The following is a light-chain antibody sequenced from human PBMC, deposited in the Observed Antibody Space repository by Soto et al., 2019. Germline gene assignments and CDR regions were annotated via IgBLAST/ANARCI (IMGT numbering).Light chain of an antibody. CDR1: QTVSSSY. J-gene: IGKJ2*01. CDR3: QQYYSIPFT. Sequence: EIVLTQSPGTLSLSPGERATLSCRASQTVSSSYLAWYQQKPGQAPRLLIYGASTRATGIPGRFSGSASGTDFTLTISRLEPEDVAVYYCQQYYSIPFTFGQGTKLEI. V-gene: IGKV3-20*01. CDR2: GAS.